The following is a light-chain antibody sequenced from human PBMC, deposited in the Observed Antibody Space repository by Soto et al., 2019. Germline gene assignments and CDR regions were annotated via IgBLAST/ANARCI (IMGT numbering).Light chain of an antibody. V-gene: IGLV2-14*01. CDR3: SSYTSSSTLAV. Sequence: QSALTQPASVSGSPGQSITISCTGTSSDVGGYNYVSWYQQHPGKAPKLMIYEVSNRPSGVSNRFSGSKSGNTASLTISGLQAEDEADYHCSSYTSSSTLAVFGGGTKVTVL. CDR1: SSDVGGYNY. CDR2: EVS. J-gene: IGLJ2*01.